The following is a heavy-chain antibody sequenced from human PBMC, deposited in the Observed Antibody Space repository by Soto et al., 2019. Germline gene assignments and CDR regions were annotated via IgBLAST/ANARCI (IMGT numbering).Heavy chain of an antibody. D-gene: IGHD4-17*01. CDR2: IFYSGNT. V-gene: IGHV4-59*01. J-gene: IGHJ4*02. CDR3: ARDSGYGDPFDY. Sequence: SETLSLTCTVSGGSISGYYWSWIRQPPGKGLEWIGYIFYSGNTNYNPSLKSRVTISVDTSKNQFSLKLRSVTAADTAVYYCARDSGYGDPFDYWGQGTLVTVSS. CDR1: GGSISGYY.